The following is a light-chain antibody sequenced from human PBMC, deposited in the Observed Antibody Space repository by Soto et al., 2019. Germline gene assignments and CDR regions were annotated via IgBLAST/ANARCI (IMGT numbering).Light chain of an antibody. CDR1: QSISSW. J-gene: IGKJ1*01. V-gene: IGKV1-5*03. Sequence: DIQMTQSPSTLSASVGDRVTITCRASQSISSWLAWYQQKPGKDPKLLIYKASSLESGVPSRFSGSGSGTEFTLTISSLQPDDFATYYCQQFHSFSPTFGQGTTVEIK. CDR3: QQFHSFSPT. CDR2: KAS.